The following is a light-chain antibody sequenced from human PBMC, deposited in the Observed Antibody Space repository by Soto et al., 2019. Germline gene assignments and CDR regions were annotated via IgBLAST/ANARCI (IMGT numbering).Light chain of an antibody. CDR1: QSVSSY. Sequence: EIVLTQSPATLSLSPGERATLSCRASQSVSSYLAWYQQKPGQAPRLLIYGASNRATGIPARFSGSGSGTDFTLTISSLEPEDFAVYYCQQRSNWPPITFGGGTKVEIK. CDR2: GAS. J-gene: IGKJ4*01. V-gene: IGKV3-11*01. CDR3: QQRSNWPPIT.